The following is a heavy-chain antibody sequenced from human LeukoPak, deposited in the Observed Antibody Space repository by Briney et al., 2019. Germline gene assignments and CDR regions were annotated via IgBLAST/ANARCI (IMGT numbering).Heavy chain of an antibody. J-gene: IGHJ6*02. CDR2: VSSSSSTI. CDR3: ARRNAMDV. Sequence: QPGGSLRLSCEASGFTFSSYSMNWVRQAPGKGLEGVSYVSSSSSTIHYADSVKGRFTISRDDAKSSLYLQMNSLRAEDTAVYYCARRNAMDVWGQGTTVIVFS. CDR1: GFTFSSYS. V-gene: IGHV3-48*04.